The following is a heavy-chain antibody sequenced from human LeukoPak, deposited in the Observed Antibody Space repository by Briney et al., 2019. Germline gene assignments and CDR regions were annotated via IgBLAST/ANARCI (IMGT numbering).Heavy chain of an antibody. J-gene: IGHJ4*02. Sequence: PSETLSLTCAVYGGSFSDYSWSWIRQPPGKGLEWIGEVTHSGDINYNPSLKSRVTMSVDTSKNQFSLKLTSVTAADTAVYYCAFSHTTPVAEDNWGQGTLVTVSS. V-gene: IGHV4-34*01. D-gene: IGHD6-19*01. CDR3: AFSHTTPVAEDN. CDR2: VTHSGDI. CDR1: GGSFSDYS.